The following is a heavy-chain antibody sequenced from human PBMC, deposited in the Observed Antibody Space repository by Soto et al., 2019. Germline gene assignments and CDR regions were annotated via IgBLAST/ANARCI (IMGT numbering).Heavy chain of an antibody. V-gene: IGHV4-38-2*01. D-gene: IGHD3-10*01. CDR2: IYHSGST. J-gene: IGHJ4*02. CDR3: ARGPTDYYGSGKFDY. CDR1: RYSISSGYY. Sequence: SETLSLTCAVSRYSISSGYYWGWTRQPPGKGLEWIGSIYHSGSTYYNPSLKSRVTISVDTSKNQSSLKLSSVTAADTAVYYCARGPTDYYGSGKFDYWGQGTLVTVSS.